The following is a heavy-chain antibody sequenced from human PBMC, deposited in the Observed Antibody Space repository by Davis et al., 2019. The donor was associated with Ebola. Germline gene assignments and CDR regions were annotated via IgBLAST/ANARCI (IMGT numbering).Heavy chain of an antibody. J-gene: IGHJ6*02. V-gene: IGHV3-73*01. Sequence: GESLKISCAASGFTFSGSAMHWVRQASGKGLEWVGRIRSKANSYATAYAASVKGRFTISRDDSKNTAYLQMNSLRAEDTAVYYCARGGVGGYCSGSSCYVYYYYYGMDVWGQGTTVTVSS. CDR3: ARGGVGGYCSGSSCYVYYYYYGMDV. D-gene: IGHD2-15*01. CDR2: IRSKANSYAT. CDR1: GFTFSGSA.